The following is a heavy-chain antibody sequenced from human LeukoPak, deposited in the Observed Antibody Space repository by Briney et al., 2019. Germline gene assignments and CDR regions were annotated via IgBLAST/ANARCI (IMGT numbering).Heavy chain of an antibody. D-gene: IGHD3-22*01. CDR3: ARVAQHYYDSSGYDY. CDR1: GYTFTSYA. V-gene: IGHV1-3*01. J-gene: IGHJ4*02. Sequence: GASVKVSCKASGYTFTSYAMHWVRQAPGQRLEWMGWINAGNGNTKYSQKFQGRVTITRDTSASTAYMELSSLRSEDTAVYYCARVAQHYYDSSGYDYWGQGTLVTVSS. CDR2: INAGNGNT.